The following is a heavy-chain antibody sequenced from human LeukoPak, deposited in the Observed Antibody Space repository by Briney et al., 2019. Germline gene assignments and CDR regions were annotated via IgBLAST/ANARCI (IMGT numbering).Heavy chain of an antibody. CDR1: RFIVSGDF. CDR3: AKMSSDYAMFDY. J-gene: IGHJ4*02. V-gene: IGHV3-53*01. Sequence: GGSLRLSCAASRFIVSGDFMSWVRQAPGKGLEWASLTSGSYSTYYADSVKGRFTISRDNSKNTLYLQMNSLRAEDTAVYYCAKMSSDYAMFDYWGQGTLVTVSS. D-gene: IGHD3-22*01. CDR2: TSGSYST.